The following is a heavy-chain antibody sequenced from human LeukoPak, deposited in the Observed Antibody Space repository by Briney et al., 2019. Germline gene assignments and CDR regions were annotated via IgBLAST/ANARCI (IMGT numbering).Heavy chain of an antibody. CDR1: GFVFRNNA. J-gene: IGHJ4*02. CDR3: ARDTSSYPQFDD. CDR2: IWNDGNNK. V-gene: IGHV3-33*01. D-gene: IGHD3-16*02. Sequence: GGSLRLSCTASGFVFRNNAMHWVRQAPGRGLEWVADIWNDGNNKYYADSVRGRFTISRDNSKNTLYPQMNSLRVDDTARYYCARDTSSYPQFDDWGQGTLVTVSS.